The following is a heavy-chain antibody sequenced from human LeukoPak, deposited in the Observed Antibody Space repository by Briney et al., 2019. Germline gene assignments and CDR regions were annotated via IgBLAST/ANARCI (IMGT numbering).Heavy chain of an antibody. V-gene: IGHV3-30*03. CDR2: ISYDGSNK. D-gene: IGHD6-19*01. CDR3: ARGGRSDGGWFYYYYMDV. CDR1: GFTFSSYG. J-gene: IGHJ6*03. Sequence: PGGSLRLSCAASGFTFSSYGMHWVRQAPGKGLEWVAVISYDGSNKYYADSVKGRFTISRDNSKNTLYLQMNSLRAEDTAVYYCARGGRSDGGWFYYYYMDVWGKGTTVTVSS.